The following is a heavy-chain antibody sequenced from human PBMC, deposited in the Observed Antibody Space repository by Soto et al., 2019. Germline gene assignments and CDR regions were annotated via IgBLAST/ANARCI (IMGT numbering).Heavy chain of an antibody. J-gene: IGHJ6*02. CDR3: ARDTPTRGYSYGSVYYYYYGMDV. V-gene: IGHV3-30-3*01. CDR2: ISYDGSNK. CDR1: GFTFSSYA. Sequence: QVQLVESGGGVVQPGRSLRLSCAASGFTFSSYAMHWVRQAPGKGLEWVAVISYDGSNKYYADSVKGRFTISRDNSKNTLYLQMNIQRAEDTAVYYCARDTPTRGYSYGSVYYYYYGMDVWGQGTTVTVSS. D-gene: IGHD5-18*01.